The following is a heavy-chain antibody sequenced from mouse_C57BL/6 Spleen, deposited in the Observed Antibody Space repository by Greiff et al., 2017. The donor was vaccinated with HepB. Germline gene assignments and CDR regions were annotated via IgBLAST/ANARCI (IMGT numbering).Heavy chain of an antibody. D-gene: IGHD1-1*01. V-gene: IGHV14-1*01. CDR2: IDPEDGDT. Sequence: EVQLQQSGAELVRPGASVKLSCTASGFNIKDYYMHWVKQRPEQGLEWIGRIDPEDGDTEYAPKFQGKATMTADTSSNTAYLQLSSLTSEDTAVYYCTTRGYYDGSSPWFAYWGQGTLVTVSA. J-gene: IGHJ3*01. CDR1: GFNIKDYY. CDR3: TTRGYYDGSSPWFAY.